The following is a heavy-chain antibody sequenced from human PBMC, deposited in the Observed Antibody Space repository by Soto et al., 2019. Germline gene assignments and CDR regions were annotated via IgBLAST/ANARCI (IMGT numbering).Heavy chain of an antibody. CDR2: IFYTGST. Sequence: SETLSLTCSVSGGTINSGDYFWSWIRQPPGKGLEWIGSIFYTGSTYYSPSLKSRASMSMDTSKNQFSLRLTSVTPEDTAVYYCARALAGSYDYWGQGTPVTVSS. D-gene: IGHD3-10*01. J-gene: IGHJ4*02. CDR1: GGTINSGDYF. CDR3: ARALAGSYDY. V-gene: IGHV4-30-4*01.